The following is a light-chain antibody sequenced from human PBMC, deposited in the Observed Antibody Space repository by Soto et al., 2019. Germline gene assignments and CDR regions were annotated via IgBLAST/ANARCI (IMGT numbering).Light chain of an antibody. CDR2: SNY. CDR3: AVWDDGLNGVV. CDR1: SSNIGSNN. J-gene: IGLJ2*01. V-gene: IGLV1-44*01. Sequence: QSALTQPPSASGTPGQRVTISCSGSSSNIGSNNVNWYQQVPGTAPKLLIYSNYQRPSGVPNRFSGSKSGTSASLAISGLQSEDEADYYCAVWDDGLNGVVFGGGTKLTVL.